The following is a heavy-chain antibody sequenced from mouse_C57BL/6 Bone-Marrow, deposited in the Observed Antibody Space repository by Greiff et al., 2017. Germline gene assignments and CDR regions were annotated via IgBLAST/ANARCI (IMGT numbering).Heavy chain of an antibody. CDR2: FHPYNDDT. V-gene: IGHV1-47*01. Sequence: QVQLQQSGAELVKPGASVKMSCKASGYTFTTYPIEWMKQNHGKSLEWIGNFHPYNDDTKYNEKFKGKATLTVDTSSSTAYMQLRSLTSEDSAVYCCANAWFAYWGQGTLVTVSA. J-gene: IGHJ3*01. CDR3: ANAWFAY. CDR1: GYTFTTYP.